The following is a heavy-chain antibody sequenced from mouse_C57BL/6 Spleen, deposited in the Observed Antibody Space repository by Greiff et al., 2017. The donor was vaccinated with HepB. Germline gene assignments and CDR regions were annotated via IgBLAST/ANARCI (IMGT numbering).Heavy chain of an antibody. J-gene: IGHJ1*03. V-gene: IGHV1-64*01. CDR2: IHPNSGST. Sequence: QVQLKQPGAELVKPGASVKLSCKASGYTFTSYWMHWVKQRPGQGLEWIGMIHPNSGSTNYNEKFKSKATLTVDKSSSTAYMQLSSLTSEDSAVYYCAKVDSAGYGWYFDVWGTGTTVTVSS. CDR1: GYTFTSYW. CDR3: AKVDSAGYGWYFDV. D-gene: IGHD3-2*02.